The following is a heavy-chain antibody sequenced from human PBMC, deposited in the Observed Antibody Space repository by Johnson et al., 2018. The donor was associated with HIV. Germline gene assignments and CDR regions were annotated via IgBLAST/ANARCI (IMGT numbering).Heavy chain of an antibody. D-gene: IGHD6-13*01. Sequence: VQLVESGGDVVQPGRSLRLSCAASGFTFRSYAMHWVRQAPGKGLEWVAAIGYAGNDKDYADSVKGRFTISRDNSKNTLYLQLTSLRAEDTAVYDCVRPAAAGRDDAFDIWGQGTMVTVSS. CDR3: VRPAAAGRDDAFDI. V-gene: IGHV3-30*04. CDR2: IGYAGNDK. CDR1: GFTFRSYA. J-gene: IGHJ3*02.